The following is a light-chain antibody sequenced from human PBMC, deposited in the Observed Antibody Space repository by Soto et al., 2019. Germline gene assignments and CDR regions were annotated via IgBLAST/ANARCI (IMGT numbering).Light chain of an antibody. CDR2: GAS. V-gene: IGKV3-20*01. J-gene: IGKJ3*01. CDR3: QQYGSSPPFT. Sequence: EIVLTQSPGTLSLSPGERATLSCRASQTFSSYLAWYQQKPGQAPRLLIYGASSRATGIPDRFSGSGSGTDFTLTISRLEPEDVAVYYRQQYGSSPPFTFGPGTKVDIK. CDR1: QTFSSY.